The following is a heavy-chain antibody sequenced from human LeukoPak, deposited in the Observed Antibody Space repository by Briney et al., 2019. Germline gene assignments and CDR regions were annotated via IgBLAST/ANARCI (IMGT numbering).Heavy chain of an antibody. Sequence: SETLSLTCTVSGGSISSYYWSWIRQPAGKGLEWIGRIYTSGSTNYNPSLRSRVTMSVDTSKNQFSLKLSSVTAADTAVYYCARDVQGPYYYGSGSSSFDYWGQGTLVTVSS. CDR2: IYTSGST. J-gene: IGHJ4*02. CDR3: ARDVQGPYYYGSGSSSFDY. CDR1: GGSISSYY. D-gene: IGHD3-10*01. V-gene: IGHV4-4*07.